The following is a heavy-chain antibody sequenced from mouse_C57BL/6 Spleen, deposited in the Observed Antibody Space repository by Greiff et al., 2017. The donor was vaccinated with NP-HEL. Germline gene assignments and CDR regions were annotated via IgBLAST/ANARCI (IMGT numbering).Heavy chain of an antibody. J-gene: IGHJ2*01. V-gene: IGHV5-9-1*02. CDR1: GFTFSSYA. CDR2: ISSGGDYI. CDR3: TRVLLYYFDY. Sequence: EVNLVESGEGLVKPGGSLKLSCAASGFTFSSYAMSWVRQTPEKRLEWVAYISSGGDYIYYADTVKGRFTIARDNGRNTLYLQMSSLKSEDTAMYYCTRVLLYYFDYWGQGTTLTVSS.